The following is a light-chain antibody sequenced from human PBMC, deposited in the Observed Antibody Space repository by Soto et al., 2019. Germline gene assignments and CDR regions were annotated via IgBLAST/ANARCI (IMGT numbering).Light chain of an antibody. J-gene: IGKJ4*01. CDR3: QHYYSSPLT. V-gene: IGKV4-1*01. Sequence: DIVMTQSPDSLSVSLGERATINCKSSQSVLSSSNNKNYLAWYQQKPGQPPKVVIYWASTRGSGVPDRFSGSGSGTDFTLTISSLQAEDVAVYYCQHYYSSPLTFGGGPRWRSN. CDR2: WAS. CDR1: QSVLSSSNNKNY.